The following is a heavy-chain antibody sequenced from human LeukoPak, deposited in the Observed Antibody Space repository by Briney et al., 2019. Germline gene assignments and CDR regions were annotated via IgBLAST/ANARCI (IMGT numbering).Heavy chain of an antibody. Sequence: ASVKVSCKASGYMFTNYYIHWVRQAPGQGLEWMGVINPSDGSTSYAEKFQGRVTMTRDTSTSTVYMELSSLRSDDTAVYYCARVPLGGSQLYSFDYWGQGTLVTVSS. CDR2: INPSDGST. CDR1: GYMFTNYY. D-gene: IGHD1-26*01. CDR3: ARVPLGGSQLYSFDY. J-gene: IGHJ4*02. V-gene: IGHV1-46*01.